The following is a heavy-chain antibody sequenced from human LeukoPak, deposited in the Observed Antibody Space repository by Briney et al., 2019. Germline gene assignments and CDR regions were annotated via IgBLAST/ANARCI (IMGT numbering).Heavy chain of an antibody. CDR3: ARDSYDSSAYYPFDY. D-gene: IGHD3-22*01. Sequence: PGGSLRLSCAASGFTFSSYGMHWVRQAPGKGLEWVAFIRYDGSNKYYADSVKGRFTISRDNSKNTLYLQMNSLRAEDTAVYYCARDSYDSSAYYPFDYWGQGALVTVSS. J-gene: IGHJ4*02. CDR2: IRYDGSNK. CDR1: GFTFSSYG. V-gene: IGHV3-30*02.